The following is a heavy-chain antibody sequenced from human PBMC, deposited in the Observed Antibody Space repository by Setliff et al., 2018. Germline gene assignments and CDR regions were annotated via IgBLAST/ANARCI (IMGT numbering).Heavy chain of an antibody. CDR1: GYTFTSYY. D-gene: IGHD3-10*01. CDR2: IIPILGIA. Sequence: GASVKVSCKAPGYTFTSYYMHWVRQAPGQGLEWMGGIIPILGIANYAQKLQGRVTMTTDTSTSTAYMELRSLRSDDTAVYYCAAPFGDLYDANTYYYGMDVWGQGTTVTVSS. V-gene: IGHV1-18*04. J-gene: IGHJ6*02. CDR3: AAPFGDLYDANTYYYGMDV.